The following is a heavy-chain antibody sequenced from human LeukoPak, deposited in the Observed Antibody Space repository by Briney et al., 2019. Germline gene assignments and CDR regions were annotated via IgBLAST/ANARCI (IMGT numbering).Heavy chain of an antibody. D-gene: IGHD2/OR15-2a*01. V-gene: IGHV3-7*01. J-gene: IGHJ6*03. Sequence: GGSLRLSCAASGFTFRNYWMRWVRQALGKGLEWVANIKEDGSEKYYVDSVKGRFTISRDNAKNSLYLQMNSLRAEDTAVYYCARNSNRYMDVWGKGTTVTVSS. CDR2: IKEDGSEK. CDR1: GFTFRNYW. CDR3: ARNSNRYMDV.